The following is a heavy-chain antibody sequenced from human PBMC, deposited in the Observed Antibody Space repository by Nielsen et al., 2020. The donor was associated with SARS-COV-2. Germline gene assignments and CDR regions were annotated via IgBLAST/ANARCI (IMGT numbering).Heavy chain of an antibody. V-gene: IGHV4-39*07. CDR2: IYYSGST. CDR3: ARVPSPGGYYQYMDV. Sequence: GSLRLSCTVSGGSISSSSYYWGWIRQPPGKGLEWIGSIYYSGSTYYNPSLKSRVTISVDTSKKQFSLKLSSVTAADTAVYYCARVPSPGGYYQYMDVWGKGTTVTVSS. D-gene: IGHD3-10*01. J-gene: IGHJ6*03. CDR1: GGSISSSSYY.